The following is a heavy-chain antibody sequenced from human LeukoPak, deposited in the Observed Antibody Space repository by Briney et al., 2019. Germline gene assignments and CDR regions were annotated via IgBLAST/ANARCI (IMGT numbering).Heavy chain of an antibody. D-gene: IGHD2-2*02. CDR1: GGSFSGYY. CDR3: VRGLELGYCSGASCYIWFDP. CDR2: INHGGRT. Sequence: PSETLSLTCVVSGGSFSGYYWSWIRQPPGKGLEWIGEINHGGRTNYSPSLKSRVTISVDTSKNQFSRNLSSVTAADTAVYYCVRGLELGYCSGASCYIWFDPWGQGTLVTVSS. J-gene: IGHJ5*02. V-gene: IGHV4-34*01.